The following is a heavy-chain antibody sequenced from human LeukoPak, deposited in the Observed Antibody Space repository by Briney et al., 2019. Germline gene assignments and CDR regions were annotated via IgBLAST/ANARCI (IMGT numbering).Heavy chain of an antibody. D-gene: IGHD3-16*02. Sequence: GASVKVSCKASGYTFTSYGINWVRQAPGQGLEWMGGFDPEDGETLYAQKFQGRVTMTEDTTTDTAYMELTSLRSEDTAVYYCAGGLISMSYWGQGSLVTVSS. V-gene: IGHV1-24*01. CDR3: AGGLISMSY. J-gene: IGHJ4*02. CDR1: GYTFTSYG. CDR2: FDPEDGET.